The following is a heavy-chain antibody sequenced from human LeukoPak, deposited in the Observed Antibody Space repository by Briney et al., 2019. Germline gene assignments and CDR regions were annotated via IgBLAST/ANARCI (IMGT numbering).Heavy chain of an antibody. Sequence: PSETLSLTCTVSGGSISSYYWSWIRQPPGKGLEWIGEINHSGSTNYNPSLKSRVTISVDTSKNQFSLKLSSVTAADTAVYYCAREDYYDSSEIDYWGQGTLVTVSS. J-gene: IGHJ4*02. CDR1: GGSISSYY. CDR2: INHSGST. D-gene: IGHD3-22*01. V-gene: IGHV4-34*01. CDR3: AREDYYDSSEIDY.